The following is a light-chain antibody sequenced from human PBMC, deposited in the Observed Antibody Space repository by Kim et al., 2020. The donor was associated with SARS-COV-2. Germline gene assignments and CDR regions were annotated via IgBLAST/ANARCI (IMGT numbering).Light chain of an antibody. CDR2: KVS. Sequence: PASNSCRSSQSLVCSDGNTYLTLFHQRPGQSPRRLVYKVSSRDSGVPDRFSGSGSGTDFTLKISRVEAEDVGIYYCMQGRHWPPTFGQGTKVDIK. J-gene: IGKJ1*01. CDR3: MQGRHWPPT. V-gene: IGKV2-30*01. CDR1: QSLVCSDGNTY.